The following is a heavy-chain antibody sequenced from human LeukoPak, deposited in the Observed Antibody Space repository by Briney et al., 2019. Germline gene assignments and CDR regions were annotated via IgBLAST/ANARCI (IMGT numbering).Heavy chain of an antibody. CDR2: IYPGDSDT. D-gene: IGHD1-14*01. J-gene: IGHJ3*02. Sequence: GASLKISCKGSGYSFTSYWIGWVRQMPGKGLEWMGIIYPGDSDTRYSPSFQGQVTISADKSISTAYLQWSSLKASDTAMYYCARQMEHNRNFGEGAFDIWGQGTMVTVSS. CDR3: ARQMEHNRNFGEGAFDI. CDR1: GYSFTSYW. V-gene: IGHV5-51*01.